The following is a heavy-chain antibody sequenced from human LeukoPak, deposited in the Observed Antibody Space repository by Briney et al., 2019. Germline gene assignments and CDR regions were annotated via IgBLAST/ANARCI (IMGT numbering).Heavy chain of an antibody. J-gene: IGHJ4*02. CDR2: INHSGST. CDR1: GGSFSGYY. D-gene: IGHD3-22*01. Sequence: SETLSLTCAVYGGSFSGYYWSWIRQPPGKGLEWIGEINHSGSTNYNPSLKSRVTISVDTSKNQFSLKLSSVTTADTAVYYCARGKPYYYDSSGYYYALGYWGQGTLVTVPS. CDR3: ARGKPYYYDSSGYYYALGY. V-gene: IGHV4-34*01.